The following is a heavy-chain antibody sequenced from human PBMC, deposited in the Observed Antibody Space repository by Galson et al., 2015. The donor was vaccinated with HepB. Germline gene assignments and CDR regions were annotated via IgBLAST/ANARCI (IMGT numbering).Heavy chain of an antibody. CDR2: TYFRSKWYT. CDR3: VRDTMSWPLPTYYYLDV. V-gene: IGHV6-1*01. D-gene: IGHD2-15*01. CDR1: GDSVSSHKAA. Sequence: CAISGDSVSSHKAAWNWIRQSPSRGLEWLARTYFRSKWYTEYRLSVKSRRTISADTSKNQVSLQVKSVTPGDTAVYSCVRDTMSWPLPTYYYLDVWGRGTSVSVSS. J-gene: IGHJ6*03.